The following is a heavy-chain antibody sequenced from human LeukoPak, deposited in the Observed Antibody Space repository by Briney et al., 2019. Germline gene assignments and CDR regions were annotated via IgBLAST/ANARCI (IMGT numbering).Heavy chain of an antibody. CDR1: GGSISIYY. D-gene: IGHD2-2*01. J-gene: IGHJ5*02. CDR2: IYYSGST. V-gene: IGHV4-59*01. CDR3: ARDIPDPIIVVVPAGWFDP. Sequence: SETLSLTCTVSGGSISIYYWSWIRQPPGKGLEWIGYIYYSGSTNYNPSLKSRVTISVDTSKNKFSLKLSSVTAADTAVYYCARDIPDPIIVVVPAGWFDPWGQGTLVTVSS.